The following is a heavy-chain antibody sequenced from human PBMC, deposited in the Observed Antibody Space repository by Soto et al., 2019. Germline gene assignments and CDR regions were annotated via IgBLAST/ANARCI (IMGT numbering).Heavy chain of an antibody. V-gene: IGHV4-59*01. CDR2: IYYSGST. J-gene: IGHJ4*02. CDR3: ARGSSGWPPRLDY. Sequence: QVQLQESGPGLGKPSETLSLNCTVSGVPISSYYWSWIRQSPGKGLEWIGYIYYSGSTNYNPSLKSRVTMSVDTSKNQFSLELSSVPAADPAVYYCARGSSGWPPRLDYWGQGTLVTVSS. D-gene: IGHD6-19*01. CDR1: GVPISSYY.